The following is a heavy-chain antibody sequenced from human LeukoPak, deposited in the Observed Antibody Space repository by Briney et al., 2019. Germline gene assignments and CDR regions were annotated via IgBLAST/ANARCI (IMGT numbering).Heavy chain of an antibody. CDR3: ARENWYSDY. Sequence: AASVKVSCKASGYTFSGYRLHWVRQAHGQGLEWMGWVNPNSGDTNYHQNFQGRVTMTRDTSISTVYMELNRLTSDDTAVYYCARENWYSDYWGQGTLFTVSS. J-gene: IGHJ4*02. V-gene: IGHV1-2*02. CDR2: VNPNSGDT. D-gene: IGHD1-1*01. CDR1: GYTFSGYR.